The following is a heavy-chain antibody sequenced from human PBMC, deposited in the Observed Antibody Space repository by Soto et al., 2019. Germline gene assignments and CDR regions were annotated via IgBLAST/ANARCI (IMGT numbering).Heavy chain of an antibody. CDR2: IYHSGGT. CDR1: GASISSSHW. D-gene: IGHD4-4*01. Sequence: QVQLQESGPGLVKPSGTLSLTCAVSGASISSSHWWSWVRQPPGKGLEWIGEIYHSGGTYYNASLKSRVAISLDKSKNQFSLKLRSVTAADTAVYYCVRKDYSDWFFDLWGRGTLVTVSS. J-gene: IGHJ2*01. V-gene: IGHV4-4*02. CDR3: VRKDYSDWFFDL.